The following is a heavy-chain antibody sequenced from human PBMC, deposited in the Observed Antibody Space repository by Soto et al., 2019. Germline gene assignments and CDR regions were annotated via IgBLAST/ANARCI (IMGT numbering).Heavy chain of an antibody. D-gene: IGHD3-10*01. CDR1: GGSISSSSYY. J-gene: IGHJ4*02. Sequence: QLQLQESGPGLVKPSETLSLTCTVSGGSISSSSYYWGWIRQPPGKGLEWIGSIYYSGSTYYNPSLKRRVTISVDTSKNQFSLKLSSVTAADTAVYYCASGLSGDLYGSGSYYIDYWGQGTLVTVSS. CDR3: ASGLSGDLYGSGSYYIDY. V-gene: IGHV4-39*01. CDR2: IYYSGST.